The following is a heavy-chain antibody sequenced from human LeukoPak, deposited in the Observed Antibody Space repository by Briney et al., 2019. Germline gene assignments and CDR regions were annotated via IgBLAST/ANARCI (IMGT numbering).Heavy chain of an antibody. CDR2: IYYSGST. CDR1: GGSISSSSYY. Sequence: SETLSLTCTVSGGSISSSSYYWGWIRQPPGKGPEWIGSIYYSGSTYYNPSLKSRVTISVDTSKNQFSLNLSSVTAADTAVYYCARDRSGWYGQEYWGQGTLVTVSS. J-gene: IGHJ4*02. D-gene: IGHD6-19*01. V-gene: IGHV4-39*07. CDR3: ARDRSGWYGQEY.